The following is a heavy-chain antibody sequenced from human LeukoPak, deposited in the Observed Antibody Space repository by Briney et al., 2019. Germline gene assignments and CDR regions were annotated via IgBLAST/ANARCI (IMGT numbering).Heavy chain of an antibody. D-gene: IGHD6-13*01. CDR1: GYTFTGYY. CDR3: ARVMRGYSSSWYSLTGGWSDYYFDY. J-gene: IGHJ4*02. CDR2: INPNSGGT. V-gene: IGHV1-2*02. Sequence: GASVKVSCKASGYTFTGYYMHWVRQAPGQGLEWMGWINPNSGGTNYAQKFQGRVTMTRDTSISTAYMELSRLRSDDTAVYYCARVMRGYSSSWYSLTGGWSDYYFDYWGQGTLVTVSS.